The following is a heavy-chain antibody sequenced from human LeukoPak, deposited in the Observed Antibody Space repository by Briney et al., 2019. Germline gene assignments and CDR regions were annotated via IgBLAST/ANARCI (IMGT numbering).Heavy chain of an antibody. D-gene: IGHD2-15*01. CDR1: GYTFTGYN. CDR2: MNPNSANT. CDR3: ARGLWGTGGSWFY. Sequence: WASVKVSCKASGYTFTGYNINWVRQATGQGLEWMGWMNPNSANTGDAQKFQGRVTMTRNTSISTAYMELSSLRSEDTAVYYCARGLWGTGGSWFYWGQGTLVTVSS. V-gene: IGHV1-8*01. J-gene: IGHJ4*02.